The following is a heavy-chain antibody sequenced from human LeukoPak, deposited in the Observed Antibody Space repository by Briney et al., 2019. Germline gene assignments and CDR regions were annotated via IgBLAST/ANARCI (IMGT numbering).Heavy chain of an antibody. CDR1: GYSISSGYY. CDR2: IYHSGST. V-gene: IGHV4-38-2*02. CDR3: ARLYDSSGYLDY. Sequence: SETLSLTCTVSGYSISSGYYWGWIRQPPGKGLEWIGSIYHSGSTYYNPSLKSRVTISVDTSKNQFSLKLSSVTAADTAVYYCARLYDSSGYLDYWGQGTLVTVSS. D-gene: IGHD3-22*01. J-gene: IGHJ4*02.